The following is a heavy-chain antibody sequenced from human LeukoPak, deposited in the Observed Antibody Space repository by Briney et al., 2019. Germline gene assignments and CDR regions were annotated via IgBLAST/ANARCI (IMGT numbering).Heavy chain of an antibody. CDR2: IYYSGRT. V-gene: IGHV4-59*01. J-gene: IGHJ2*01. Sequence: SETLSLTCTVSGGSISSYYWSWIRQPPGKGLEWIGYIYYSGRTKYNPSLKSRVTISVDTSKNQFSLKLSSVTAADTALYYCATAPNYWYFDLWGRGTLVTVSS. CDR1: GGSISSYY. CDR3: ATAPNYWYFDL.